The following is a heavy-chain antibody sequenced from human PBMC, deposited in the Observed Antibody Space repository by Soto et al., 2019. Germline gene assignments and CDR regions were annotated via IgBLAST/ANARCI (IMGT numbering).Heavy chain of an antibody. D-gene: IGHD1-26*01. V-gene: IGHV4-28*01. J-gene: IGHJ4*02. CDR1: GYSISSSNW. CDR3: ARREIQGPIDY. CDR2: ISYSGTT. Sequence: QVQLQESGPGLVKPSDTLSLTCAVSGYSISSSNWWGWIRQPPGKGLEWIGYISYSGTTYYNPSLKSRVTMSVDTSKNQFPLKLTSVTAVDTAVYYCARREIQGPIDYWGQGTLVTVSS.